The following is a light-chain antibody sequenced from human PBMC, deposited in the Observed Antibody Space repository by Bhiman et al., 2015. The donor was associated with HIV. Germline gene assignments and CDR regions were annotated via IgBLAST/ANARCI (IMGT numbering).Light chain of an antibody. CDR2: GNN. CDR1: SSNIGAGYD. Sequence: QSVLTQPPSVSGAPGQRVTISCTGSSSNIGAGYDVNWYQQLPGTAPKFLIYGNNNRPSGVPDRFSGSKSGNTASLTISGLQAEDEADYYCSSYTSSNTYVFGTGTKVTVL. J-gene: IGLJ1*01. CDR3: SSYTSSNTYV. V-gene: IGLV1-40*01.